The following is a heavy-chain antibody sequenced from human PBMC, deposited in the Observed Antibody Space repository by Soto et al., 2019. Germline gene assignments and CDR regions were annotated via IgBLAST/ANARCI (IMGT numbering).Heavy chain of an antibody. J-gene: IGHJ4*02. D-gene: IGHD6-13*01. CDR2: TSYDGSNT. CDR1: GFAFSRHA. CDR3: ARDDTIAAAGTVVDY. Sequence: QVQLVESGGGVVQPGRSLRLSCAASGFAFSRHALHWLRQAPGKGLEWVAVTSYDGSNTYYADSVKGRFTISRDNSKNTLYLQMSSLRTEDTAVYYCARDDTIAAAGTVVDYWGQGTLVTVSS. V-gene: IGHV3-30-3*01.